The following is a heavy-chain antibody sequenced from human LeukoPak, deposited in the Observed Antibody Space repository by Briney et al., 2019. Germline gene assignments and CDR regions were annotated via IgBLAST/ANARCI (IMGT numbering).Heavy chain of an antibody. D-gene: IGHD6-19*01. CDR1: GGSISSNHW. CDR2: INFGGTT. CDR3: ARLGSGYPDF. J-gene: IGHJ4*02. V-gene: IGHV4-4*02. Sequence: SGTLSLTCAVSGGSISSNHWWSWVRQPPRKGLEWIGSINFGGTTYYNPSLKSRVTISVDTSKNQFSLKLSSVTAADTAVYYCARLGSGYPDFWGQGTLVTVSS.